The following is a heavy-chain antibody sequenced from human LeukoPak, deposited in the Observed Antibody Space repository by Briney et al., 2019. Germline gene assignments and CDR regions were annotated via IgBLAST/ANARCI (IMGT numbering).Heavy chain of an antibody. J-gene: IGHJ4*02. CDR3: AKDMVVPAAPTGVDY. CDR2: ISGSGGST. V-gene: IGHV3-23*01. Sequence: GGSLRLPCAASGFTFSSYAMSWVRQAPGKGLEWVSAISGSGGSTYYADSVKGRFTISRDNSKNTLYLQMNSLRAEDTAVYYCAKDMVVPAAPTGVDYWGQGTLVTVSS. CDR1: GFTFSSYA. D-gene: IGHD2-2*01.